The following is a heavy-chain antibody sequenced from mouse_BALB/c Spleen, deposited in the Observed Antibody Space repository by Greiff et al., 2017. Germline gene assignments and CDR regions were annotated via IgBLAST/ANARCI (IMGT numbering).Heavy chain of an antibody. J-gene: IGHJ4*01. Sequence: VQLKESGAELVKPGASVKLSCTASGFNIKDTYMHWVKQRPEQGLEWIGRIDPANGNTKYDPKFQGKATITADTSSNTAYLQLSSLTSEDTAVYYCAYYDTMDYWGQGTSVTVSS. CDR2: IDPANGNT. CDR1: GFNIKDTY. D-gene: IGHD2-4*01. V-gene: IGHV14-3*02. CDR3: AYYDTMDY.